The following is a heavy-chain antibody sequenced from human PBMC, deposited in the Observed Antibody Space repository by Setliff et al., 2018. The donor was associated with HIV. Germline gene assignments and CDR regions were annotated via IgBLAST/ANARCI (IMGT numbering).Heavy chain of an antibody. D-gene: IGHD6-19*01. CDR3: ARVPPDKIAVAGRDSFDI. Sequence: PSETLSLTCAVYGGSFSGYYWSWIRQPPGEGLEWIGEINHSGSTNYNPSLKSRVTISVDTSKNQFSLKLSSVTAADTAVYYCARVPPDKIAVAGRDSFDIWGQGTMVTVSS. J-gene: IGHJ3*02. CDR1: GGSFSGYY. V-gene: IGHV4-34*01. CDR2: INHSGST.